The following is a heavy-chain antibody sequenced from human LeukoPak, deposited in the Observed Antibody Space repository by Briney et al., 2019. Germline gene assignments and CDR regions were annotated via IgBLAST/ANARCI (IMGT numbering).Heavy chain of an antibody. V-gene: IGHV4-59*12. D-gene: IGHD2-2*01. CDR3: AREVSGYCSSTSCAP. CDR2: IYYSGST. J-gene: IGHJ5*02. Sequence: SETLSLTCIVSGDSISNYYWSWIRQPPGKGLEWIGYIYYSGSTYYNPSLKSRVTISVDTSKNQFSLKLSSVTAADTAVYYCAREVSGYCSSTSCAPWGQGTLVTVSS. CDR1: GDSISNYY.